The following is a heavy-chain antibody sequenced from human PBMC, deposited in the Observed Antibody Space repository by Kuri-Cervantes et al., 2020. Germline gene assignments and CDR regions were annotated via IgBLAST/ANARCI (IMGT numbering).Heavy chain of an antibody. Sequence: GGSLRLSCAPSGFTISSYWMSWVRQAPGKGLEWVANIKEDGSERYYVDSVKGRFTISRDNAKNSLYLQMDSLRGEDTAVYYCARDKHSESTEGSHLDNWGQGTLVTVSS. V-gene: IGHV3-7*01. D-gene: IGHD1-26*01. CDR1: GFTISSYW. J-gene: IGHJ4*02. CDR3: ARDKHSESTEGSHLDN. CDR2: IKEDGSER.